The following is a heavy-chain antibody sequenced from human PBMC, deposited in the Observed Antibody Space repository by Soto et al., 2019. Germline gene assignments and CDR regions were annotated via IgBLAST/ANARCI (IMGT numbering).Heavy chain of an antibody. CDR3: ARGGQEHLTHYFIDY. J-gene: IGHJ4*02. CDR1: GFSFGDYA. V-gene: IGHV3-9*01. Sequence: EVQLVESGGGLVQPGRSLRLSCAASGFSFGDYAMHWVRQAPGKGLEWVAGISWNSGSTGYADYVKGRFTISRDNAKNSLYLQMNSLETDDTAVYYCARGGQEHLTHYFIDYWGQGTLVTVSS. CDR2: ISWNSGST. D-gene: IGHD3-10*01.